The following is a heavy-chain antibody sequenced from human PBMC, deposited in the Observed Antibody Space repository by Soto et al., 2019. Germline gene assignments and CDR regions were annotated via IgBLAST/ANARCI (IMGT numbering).Heavy chain of an antibody. Sequence: QVQLVQSGAEVKKPGASVKVSCKASGYTFTSYDINWVRQATGQGLEWMGWMNPNSGNTGYAQKFQGRVTMTRNTSISTAYMELSSLRSEDTAVYYCARSDQDGSSWYISYYYYYMDVWGKGTTVTVSS. CDR2: MNPNSGNT. J-gene: IGHJ6*03. D-gene: IGHD6-13*01. V-gene: IGHV1-8*01. CDR3: ARSDQDGSSWYISYYYYYMDV. CDR1: GYTFTSYD.